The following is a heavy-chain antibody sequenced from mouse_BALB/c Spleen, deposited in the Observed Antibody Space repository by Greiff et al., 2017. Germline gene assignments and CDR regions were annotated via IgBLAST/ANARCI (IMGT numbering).Heavy chain of an antibody. CDR1: GYTFTSYT. CDR2: INPSSGYT. J-gene: IGHJ3*01. V-gene: IGHV1S26*01. D-gene: IGHD1-1*01. CDR3: ASIYYYGTGFAY. Sequence: VQLQESGAELVRPGASVKMSCKASGYTFTSYTMHWVKQRPGQGLEWIGYINPSSGYTNYNQKFKDKATLTADKSSSTAYMQLSSLTSEDSAVYYCASIYYYGTGFAYWGQGTLVTVSA.